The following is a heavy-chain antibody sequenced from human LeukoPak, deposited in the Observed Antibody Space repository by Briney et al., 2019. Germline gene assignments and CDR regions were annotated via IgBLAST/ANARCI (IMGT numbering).Heavy chain of an antibody. D-gene: IGHD4-23*01. J-gene: IGHJ5*02. CDR1: GFTFSSYA. V-gene: IGHV3-30-3*01. CDR2: ISYDGSNK. CDR3: ARGGNGYNWFDP. Sequence: GGSLRLSCAAPGFTFSSYAMPWVRQAPGKGLEWGAVISYDGSNKYYADSVKGRFTISRDNSKNTLYLQMNSLRAEDTAVYYCARGGNGYNWFDPWGQGTLVTVSS.